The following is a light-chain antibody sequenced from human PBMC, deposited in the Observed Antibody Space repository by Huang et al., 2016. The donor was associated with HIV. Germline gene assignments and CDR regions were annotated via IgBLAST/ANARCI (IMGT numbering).Light chain of an antibody. CDR3: QQYYSTLWT. CDR2: SAA. V-gene: IGKV1-NL1*01. Sequence: DIQMTQSPPSLSASVGDRVIITCRASQGISNSLAWYQQKPGKAPKLLLYSAARLESGVPSRFSGSGSGTDYTLAISSLQPEDFATDYCQQYYSTLWTFGQGTKVEIK. CDR1: QGISNS. J-gene: IGKJ1*01.